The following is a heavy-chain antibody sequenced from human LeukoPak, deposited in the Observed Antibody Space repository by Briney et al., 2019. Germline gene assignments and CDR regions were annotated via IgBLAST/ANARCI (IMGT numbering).Heavy chain of an antibody. CDR3: AHTYYDSSGSGY. CDR1: GFSLRTSGVG. Sequence: SGPTLVHPTQPLTLTCTFSGFSLRTSGVGVGWIRQPPGKALEWLALIYWDDDKRYSPSLKSRLTITKDTSKNQVVLTMTNMDPVDTATYYCAHTYYDSSGSGYWGQGTLVTVSS. V-gene: IGHV2-5*02. CDR2: IYWDDDK. D-gene: IGHD3-22*01. J-gene: IGHJ4*02.